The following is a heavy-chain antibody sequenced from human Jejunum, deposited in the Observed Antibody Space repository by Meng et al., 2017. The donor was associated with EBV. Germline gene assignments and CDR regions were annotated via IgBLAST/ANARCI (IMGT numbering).Heavy chain of an antibody. J-gene: IGHJ4*02. D-gene: IGHD3-10*01. CDR1: GFTLSTYW. V-gene: IGHV3-74*01. CDR2: ISSDGRSI. Sequence: VGSGGGLVQPGESLRRSCAASGFTLSTYWMHWVRQAPGKGLVWVSRISSDGRSITYADSVKGRFTISRDNAKNTLYLQMNSLRVEDTAVYYCATGQGDSRYYFDSWSQGTLVTVSS. CDR3: ATGQGDSRYYFDS.